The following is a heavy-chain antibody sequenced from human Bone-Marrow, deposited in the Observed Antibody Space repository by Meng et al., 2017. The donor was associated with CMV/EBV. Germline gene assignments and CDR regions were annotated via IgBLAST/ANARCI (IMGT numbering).Heavy chain of an antibody. V-gene: IGHV4-34*01. CDR1: GGSFSGYY. J-gene: IGHJ3*02. CDR3: ARSRYQGSDWYGAFDI. CDR2: INHSGST. Sequence: SQTLSLTCAVYGGSFSGYYWSWIRQPPGKGLEWIGEINHSGSTNYNPSLKSRVTISVDTSKNQFSLKMTSLTTADAAVYYCARSRYQGSDWYGAFDIWGQGTVVTVSS. D-gene: IGHD6-19*01.